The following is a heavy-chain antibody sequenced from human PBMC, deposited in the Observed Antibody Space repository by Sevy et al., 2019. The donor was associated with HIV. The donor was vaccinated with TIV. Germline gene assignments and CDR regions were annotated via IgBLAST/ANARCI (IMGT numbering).Heavy chain of an antibody. Sequence: SEILSLTCTVSGGSVSSGSYYWSWIRQPPGKGLEWIGYIYYSGSTNYNPSLKSRVTISVDTSKNQFSLKLSSVTAADTAVYYCARGGRGLEWFSSDYWGQGTLVTVSS. CDR2: IYYSGST. CDR3: ARGGRGLEWFSSDY. CDR1: GGSVSSGSYY. D-gene: IGHD3-3*01. V-gene: IGHV4-61*01. J-gene: IGHJ4*02.